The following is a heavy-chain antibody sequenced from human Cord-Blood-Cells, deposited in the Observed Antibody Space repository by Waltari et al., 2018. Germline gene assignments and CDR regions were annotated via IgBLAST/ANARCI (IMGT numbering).Heavy chain of an antibody. CDR3: ARADVVATIMGGY. J-gene: IGHJ4*02. CDR2: INAGNGNT. Sequence: QVQLVQSGAEVKKPGASVKVSCKASGYTFTSYAMHWVRQAPGQRLEWMGWINAGNGNTKYSQKFQGRVTITRDTSASTAYMELSSLRSEDTAVYYCARADVVATIMGGYWGQGTLVTVSS. D-gene: IGHD5-12*01. V-gene: IGHV1-3*01. CDR1: GYTFTSYA.